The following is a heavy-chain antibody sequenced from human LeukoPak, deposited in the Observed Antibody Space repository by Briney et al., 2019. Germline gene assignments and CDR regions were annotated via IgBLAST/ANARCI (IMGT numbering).Heavy chain of an antibody. CDR2: ISSSGSTI. CDR1: GFTFSDYY. J-gene: IGHJ3*02. V-gene: IGHV3-11*01. D-gene: IGHD5-18*01. Sequence: PGGSLRLSCAASGFTFSDYYMSWIRQAPGKGLEWVSYISSSGSTIYYADSVKGRFTISRDNSKNTLYLQMNSLRAEDTAVYYCAKDQTAAYAYSYVEGAFDIWGQGTMVTVSS. CDR3: AKDQTAAYAYSYVEGAFDI.